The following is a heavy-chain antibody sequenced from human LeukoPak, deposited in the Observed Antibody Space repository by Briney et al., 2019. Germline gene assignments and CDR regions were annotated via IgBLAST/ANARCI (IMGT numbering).Heavy chain of an antibody. CDR1: GGSISSITYY. J-gene: IGHJ5*02. Sequence: SETLSLTCTVSGGSISSITYYWGWIRQPPGKGLEWIGSIYYSGSTYYNPSLKSRVTISVDTSKNQFSLKLSSVTVADTAVYYCARIKMRGSGYLDPWGQGTLVTVSS. CDR3: ARIKMRGSGYLDP. CDR2: IYYSGST. D-gene: IGHD3-22*01. V-gene: IGHV4-39*07.